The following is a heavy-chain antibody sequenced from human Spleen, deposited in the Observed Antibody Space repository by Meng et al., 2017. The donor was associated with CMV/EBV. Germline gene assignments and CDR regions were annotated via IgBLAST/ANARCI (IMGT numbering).Heavy chain of an antibody. CDR3: AKDIKRWEAGTFDY. J-gene: IGHJ4*02. Sequence: ASVKVSCKVSGYTLTELSMHWVRQAPGKGLEWMGGFDPEDGETIYAQKFQGRVTMTEDTSTDTAYMELSSLRSEDTAVYYCAKDIKRWEAGTFDYWGQGTLVTVSS. CDR2: FDPEDGET. CDR1: GYTLTELS. D-gene: IGHD6-19*01. V-gene: IGHV1-24*01.